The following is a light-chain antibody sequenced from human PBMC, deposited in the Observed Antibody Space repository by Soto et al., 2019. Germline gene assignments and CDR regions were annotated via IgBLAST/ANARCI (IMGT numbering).Light chain of an antibody. CDR2: GAS. V-gene: IGKV3-20*01. CDR3: QQYGTSPFT. Sequence: EIVLRQSPGTLSLCPGERATLSCRASQSVTSSYLAWYQQKPGQAPRLLIYGASSRATGIADRFSGSGSGTDFTLTISRLEPEDFAVFFCQQYGTSPFTFGQGTKVDIK. CDR1: QSVTSSY. J-gene: IGKJ2*01.